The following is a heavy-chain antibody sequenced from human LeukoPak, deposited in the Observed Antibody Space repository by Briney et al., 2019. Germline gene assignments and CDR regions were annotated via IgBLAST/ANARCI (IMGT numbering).Heavy chain of an antibody. CDR2: VNYIGIT. CDR3: VLAMSGALTD. Sequence: SETLSLICAVSGGSFRDHSWTWIRQTPGKGLEGIGEVNYIGITDYNPSLKSRVTISIDTSRDQFSLNLASVTAADTGIYYSVLAMSGALTDWGQGTRVAVSS. D-gene: IGHD2-8*02. V-gene: IGHV4-34*01. J-gene: IGHJ4*02. CDR1: GGSFRDHS.